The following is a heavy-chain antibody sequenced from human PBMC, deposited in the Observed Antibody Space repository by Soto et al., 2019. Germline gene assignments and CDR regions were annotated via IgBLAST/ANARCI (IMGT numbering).Heavy chain of an antibody. CDR2: ISYVGSNK. Sequence: GGSLRLSCAPCGFTFSSNDMLYLRHATGQRLDRVAVISYVGSNKYCGYSVKGRFTISRDNSKNTLYLQMNSLRAEATAVYYSAKDPAYADYGHEKPFYYCGMDVWRHGTTGTVSS. V-gene: IGHV3-30*18. CDR3: AKDPAYADYGHEKPFYYCGMDV. J-gene: IGHJ6*02. D-gene: IGHD4-17*01. CDR1: GFTFSSND.